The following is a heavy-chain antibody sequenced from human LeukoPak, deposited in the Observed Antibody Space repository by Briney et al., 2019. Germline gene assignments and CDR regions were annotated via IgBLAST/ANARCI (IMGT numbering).Heavy chain of an antibody. CDR1: GDSISSGAYY. D-gene: IGHD6-6*01. CDR2: IYYSGST. Sequence: SETLSLTCTVSGDSISSGAYYWSWIRQPPGKGLEWIGYIYYSGSTDYNPSLKSRVTISVDTSKNQFSLKLSSVTAADTAVYYCARGEWDSSSGRRDFTFDYWGQGTLVTVSS. V-gene: IGHV4-61*08. J-gene: IGHJ4*02. CDR3: ARGEWDSSSGRRDFTFDY.